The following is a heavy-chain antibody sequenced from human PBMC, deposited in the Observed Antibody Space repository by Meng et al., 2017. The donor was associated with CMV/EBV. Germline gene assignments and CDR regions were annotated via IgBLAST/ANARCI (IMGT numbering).Heavy chain of an antibody. CDR1: GFTFSSYA. Sequence: QVQRVESWGGVVPPGRSLSLPCAASGFTFSSYAMHWVRQAPGKGLEWVAVISYDGSNKYYADSVKGRFTISRDNSKNTLYLQMNSLRAEDTAVYYCAREDACYWGQGTLVTVSS. J-gene: IGHJ4*02. CDR3: AREDACY. V-gene: IGHV3-30-3*01. CDR2: ISYDGSNK.